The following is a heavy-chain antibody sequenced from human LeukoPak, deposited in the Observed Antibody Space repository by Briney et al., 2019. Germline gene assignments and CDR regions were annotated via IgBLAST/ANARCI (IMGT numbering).Heavy chain of an antibody. CDR1: GFTFSSYA. CDR2: ISTSSRYI. Sequence: GGSLRLSCAASGFTFSSYAMNWVRQAPGKGLEWVSSISTSSRYIYYKDSVRGRFTISRDDAKNSLYLEMNSLRAEDTAVYYCARADCSSSTCYLRRSWFDPWGQGTLVTVSS. V-gene: IGHV3-21*01. CDR3: ARADCSSSTCYLRRSWFDP. D-gene: IGHD2-2*01. J-gene: IGHJ5*02.